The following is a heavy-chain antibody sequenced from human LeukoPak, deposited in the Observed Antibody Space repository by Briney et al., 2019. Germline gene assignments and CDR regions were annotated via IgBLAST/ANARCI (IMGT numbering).Heavy chain of an antibody. Sequence: QPGGSLRLSCAASGFTFSSYEINWVRQAPAKGLEWLSYISSSGGTTYYADSVKGRFTISRDNAKNSLYLQMSSLRVEDTAVYYCARDLMYPGGGTTSWGQGTLVTVSS. CDR2: ISSSGGTT. D-gene: IGHD1-1*01. V-gene: IGHV3-48*03. CDR1: GFTFSSYE. CDR3: ARDLMYPGGGTTS. J-gene: IGHJ4*02.